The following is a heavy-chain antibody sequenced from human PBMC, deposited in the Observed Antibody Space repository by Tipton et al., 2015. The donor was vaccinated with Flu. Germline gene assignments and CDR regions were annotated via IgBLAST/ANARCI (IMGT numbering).Heavy chain of an antibody. CDR3: ARDSAAHYGMDV. V-gene: IGHV4-39*07. CDR2: IYSSGST. D-gene: IGHD6-13*01. J-gene: IGHJ6*02. Sequence: GLVKPSETLSLTCTVSGASISSRSYYWGWIRQPPGKGLEWIGCIYSSGSTYYNPSLKSRVTISLDTSKNQFSLKLSSVTAADTAVYYCARDSAAHYGMDVWGQGTTVTVSS. CDR1: GASISSRSYY.